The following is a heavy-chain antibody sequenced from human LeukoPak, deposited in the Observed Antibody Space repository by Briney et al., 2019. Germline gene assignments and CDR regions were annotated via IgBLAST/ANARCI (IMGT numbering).Heavy chain of an antibody. D-gene: IGHD2-15*01. CDR3: AAYQNYCSGGSCYLD. CDR1: GYTFTSYY. J-gene: IGHJ4*02. CDR2: INPSGGST. V-gene: IGHV1-46*01. Sequence: ASVKVSCKASGYTFTSYYMHWVRQAPGQGLEWMGIINPSGGSTSYAQKFQDRVTMTRDTSTSTVYMELSSLRSEDTAVYYCAAYQNYCSGGSCYLDWGQGTLVTVSS.